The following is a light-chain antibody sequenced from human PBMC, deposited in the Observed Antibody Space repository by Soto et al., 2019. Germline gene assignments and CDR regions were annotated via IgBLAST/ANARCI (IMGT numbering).Light chain of an antibody. J-gene: IGLJ2*01. CDR3: SSYTSSSTLI. CDR2: EVS. Sequence: QSALTQPASVSGSPGQSITIACTGTSSDVGHYNFVSWYQQHPGNAPKLLIYEVSNRPSGVSNRFSGSKSGNTASLTISGLQADDEGDYHCSSYTSSSTLIFGGGTKLTVL. V-gene: IGLV2-14*01. CDR1: SSDVGHYNF.